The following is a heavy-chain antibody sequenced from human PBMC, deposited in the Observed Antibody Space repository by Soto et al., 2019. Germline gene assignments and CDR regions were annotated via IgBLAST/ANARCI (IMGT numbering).Heavy chain of an antibody. CDR3: ARGKLSDYVWGSYRYHFDY. J-gene: IGHJ4*02. V-gene: IGHV4-34*01. Sequence: SETLSLTCAVYGGSFSGYYWSWIRQPPGEGLEWIGEINHSGSTNYNPSLKSRVTISVDTSKNQFSLKLSSVTAADTAVYYCARGKLSDYVWGSYRYHFDYWGQGTVVTVSS. CDR2: INHSGST. D-gene: IGHD3-16*02. CDR1: GGSFSGYY.